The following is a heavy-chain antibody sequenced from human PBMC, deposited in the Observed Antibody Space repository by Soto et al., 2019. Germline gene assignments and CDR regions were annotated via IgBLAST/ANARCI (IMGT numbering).Heavy chain of an antibody. CDR2: ISAYNGNT. D-gene: IGHD2-2*02. J-gene: IGHJ6*02. Sequence: QVQLVQSGAEVXKPGASVKVSCKASGYTFTSYGISWVRQAPGQGLEWMGWISAYNGNTNYAQKLQGRVTMTTDTXTXXAYMELRSLRSDDTAVYYCASSLVPAARPPYGMDVWGQGTTVTVSS. CDR3: ASSLVPAARPPYGMDV. CDR1: GYTFTSYG. V-gene: IGHV1-18*01.